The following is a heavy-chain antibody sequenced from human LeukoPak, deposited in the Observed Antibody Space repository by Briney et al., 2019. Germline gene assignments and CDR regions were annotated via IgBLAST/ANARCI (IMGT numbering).Heavy chain of an antibody. CDR2: IRYDGSNK. J-gene: IGHJ5*02. V-gene: IGHV3-30*02. CDR3: AKDLHSSGWPNWFDP. CDR1: GFTFRSYG. Sequence: GGSLRLSCAASGFTFRSYGMHWVRQAPGKGLEWVAFIRYDGSNKYYADSVKGRFTISRDNSKNTLYLQMNSLRAEDTAVYYCAKDLHSSGWPNWFDPWGQGTLVTVSS. D-gene: IGHD6-25*01.